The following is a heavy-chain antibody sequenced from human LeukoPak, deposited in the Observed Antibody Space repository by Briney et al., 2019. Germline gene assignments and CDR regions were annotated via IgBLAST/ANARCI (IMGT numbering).Heavy chain of an antibody. V-gene: IGHV3-21*03. CDR2: ISSSSRYI. J-gene: IGHJ2*01. Sequence: GGPLRLSCAASGFTFSSFTMNWVRQAPGKGLKWVSSISSSSRYIYYADSVKGRFTISRDNAKNSLYLQMNILRAEHTAVYYCARSSVAVAGHGRYFDLWGRGTLVTVSS. D-gene: IGHD6-19*01. CDR3: ARSSVAVAGHGRYFDL. CDR1: GFTFSSFT.